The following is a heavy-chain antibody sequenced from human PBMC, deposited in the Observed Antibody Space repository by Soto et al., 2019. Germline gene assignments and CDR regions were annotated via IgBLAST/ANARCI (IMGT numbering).Heavy chain of an antibody. Sequence: GGSLRLSCAASGFTFSGSAMHWVRQASGKGLEWVGRIRSKANSYATAYAASVKGRFTISRDYSKNTAYLQMNSLKTEDTAVYYCTIPGGVAAAGINYYYYGMDVWGQGTTVTVSS. CDR2: IRSKANSYAT. V-gene: IGHV3-73*01. D-gene: IGHD6-13*01. CDR1: GFTFSGSA. J-gene: IGHJ6*02. CDR3: TIPGGVAAAGINYYYYGMDV.